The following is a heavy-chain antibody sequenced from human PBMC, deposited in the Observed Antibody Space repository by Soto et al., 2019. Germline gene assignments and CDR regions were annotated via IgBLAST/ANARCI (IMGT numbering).Heavy chain of an antibody. CDR1: GYTFTSHD. J-gene: IGHJ4*02. Sequence: QVQLVQSGAEVKKSGASVKVSCKASGYTFTSHDINWVRQATGQGLEWMGWMNPNSGNTGYAQKFKGRVTMTSNTTISTADMELSSLRSEDTAVYYCARWDYGDDARFDYWGQGTLVTVSS. D-gene: IGHD4-17*01. CDR3: ARWDYGDDARFDY. V-gene: IGHV1-8*01. CDR2: MNPNSGNT.